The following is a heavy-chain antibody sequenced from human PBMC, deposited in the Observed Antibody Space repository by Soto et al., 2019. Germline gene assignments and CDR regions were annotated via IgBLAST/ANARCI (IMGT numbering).Heavy chain of an antibody. J-gene: IGHJ6*02. CDR3: ARIPAKEGYSSSWYGYYYYGMDV. Sequence: REKCVSWIRQPPGKALEWLALIDWDDDKYYSTSLKTRLTISKDTSKNQVVLTMTNMDPVDTATYYCARIPAKEGYSSSWYGYYYYGMDVWGQGTTVTVSS. CDR1: REKC. CDR2: IDWDDDK. D-gene: IGHD6-13*01. V-gene: IGHV2-70*01.